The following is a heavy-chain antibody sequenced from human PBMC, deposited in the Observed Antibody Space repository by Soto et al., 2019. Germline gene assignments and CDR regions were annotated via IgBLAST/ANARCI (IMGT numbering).Heavy chain of an antibody. CDR1: GFTFSSYS. J-gene: IGHJ6*03. Sequence: EVQLVESGGGLVKPGGSLRLSCAASGFTFSSYSMNWVRQAPGKGLEWVSSISSSSSYIYYADSVKGRFIISRDNAKNSLYLQMNSLRAEDTAVYYCARGTRYDFWSGYTRFYYMDVWGKGTTVTVSS. CDR3: ARGTRYDFWSGYTRFYYMDV. CDR2: ISSSSSYI. V-gene: IGHV3-21*01. D-gene: IGHD3-3*01.